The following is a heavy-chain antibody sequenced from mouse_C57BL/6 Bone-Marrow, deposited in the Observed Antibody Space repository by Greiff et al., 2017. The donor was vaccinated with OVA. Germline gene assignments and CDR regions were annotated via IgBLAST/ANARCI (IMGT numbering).Heavy chain of an antibody. Sequence: EVQLQQSGPELVKPGASVKMSCKASGYTFTDYNMHWVKQSHGKSLEWIGYINPNNGGTSYNQKFKGKATLTVNKSSSTAYMELRSLTSEDSAVYYCASYYGSSVDYWGQGTTLTVSS. D-gene: IGHD1-1*01. V-gene: IGHV1-22*01. CDR1: GYTFTDYN. J-gene: IGHJ2*01. CDR3: ASYYGSSVDY. CDR2: INPNNGGT.